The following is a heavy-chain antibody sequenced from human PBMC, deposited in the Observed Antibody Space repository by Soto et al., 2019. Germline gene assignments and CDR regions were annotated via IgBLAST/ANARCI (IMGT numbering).Heavy chain of an antibody. J-gene: IGHJ6*02. CDR2: IIPIFGTA. V-gene: IGHV1-69*13. CDR1: GGTFSSYA. CDR3: ARDRLRDYYGSGSYSSLNYYYGMDV. Sequence: SVKVSCKASGGTFSSYAISWVRQAPGQGLEWMGGIIPIFGTANYAQKFQGRVTITADESTSTAYMELSSLRSEDAAVYYCARDRLRDYYGSGSYSSLNYYYGMDVWGQGTTVTVSS. D-gene: IGHD3-10*01.